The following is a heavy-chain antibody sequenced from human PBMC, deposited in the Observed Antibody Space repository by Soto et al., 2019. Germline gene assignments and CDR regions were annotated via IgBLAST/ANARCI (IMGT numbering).Heavy chain of an antibody. J-gene: IGHJ5*02. CDR3: ARDIAAATWFDP. Sequence: SETRSLTWTVSGGSISSYYWSWIRQPPGKGLEWIGYIYYSGSTNYNPSLKSRVTISVDTSKNQFSLKLSSVTAADTAVYYCARDIAAATWFDPWGQGTLVTVSS. CDR2: IYYSGST. D-gene: IGHD6-13*01. CDR1: GGSISSYY. V-gene: IGHV4-59*01.